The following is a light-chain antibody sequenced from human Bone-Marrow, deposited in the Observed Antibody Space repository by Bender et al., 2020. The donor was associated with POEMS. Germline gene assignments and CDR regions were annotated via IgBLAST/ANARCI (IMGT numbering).Light chain of an antibody. Sequence: SYELIQPSSVSVSPGQTATITCSGDELENIYISWYQQRPGQSPMLVIYQDTKRPSGIPDRFSGSTSGNTATLTISGAQAMDEADYYCQAWDSSTGIVFGGGTKLTVL. CDR2: QDT. CDR1: ELENIY. CDR3: QAWDSSTGIV. J-gene: IGLJ3*02. V-gene: IGLV3-1*01.